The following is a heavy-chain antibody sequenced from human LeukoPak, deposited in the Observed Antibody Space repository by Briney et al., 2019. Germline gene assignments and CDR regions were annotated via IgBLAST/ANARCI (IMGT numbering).Heavy chain of an antibody. V-gene: IGHV3-21*01. CDR1: GLTFSSYS. D-gene: IGHD2-2*01. CDR3: AREHAEAFDI. J-gene: IGHJ3*02. CDR2: IGGSSTSI. Sequence: GGSLRLSCAASGLTFSSYSMNWVRQAPGKGLEWVSSIGGSSTSIYYANLVKGRFTISRDNAKNSLYLQMNSLRAEDTAVYYCAREHAEAFDIWGQGTMATVSS.